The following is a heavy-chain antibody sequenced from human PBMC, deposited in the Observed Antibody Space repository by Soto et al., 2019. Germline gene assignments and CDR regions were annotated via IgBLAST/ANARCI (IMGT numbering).Heavy chain of an antibody. D-gene: IGHD3-22*01. J-gene: IGHJ3*02. CDR3: AKEMSGDYYDSSGPDDAFDI. Sequence: QVQLVESGGGVVQPGRSLRLSCAASGFTFSSYGMHWVRQAPGKGLEWVAVISYDGSNKYYADSVKGRFTISRDNSKNTLYLQMNSLRAEDTAVYYCAKEMSGDYYDSSGPDDAFDIWGQGTMVTVSS. CDR2: ISYDGSNK. CDR1: GFTFSSYG. V-gene: IGHV3-30*18.